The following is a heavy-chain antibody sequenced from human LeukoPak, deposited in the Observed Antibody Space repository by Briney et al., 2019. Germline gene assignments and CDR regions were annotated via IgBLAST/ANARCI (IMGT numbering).Heavy chain of an antibody. CDR1: GYTFTSYG. CDR3: ASLRAKGLKYHYGMDV. Sequence: GASVNVSCKASGYTFTSYGISWVRQAPGQGLEWMGRIIPIVGMANYAQRFHGRVTITADRSASTAYMELSSLRSEDTAVYYCASLRAKGLKYHYGMDVWGQGTTVTVSS. V-gene: IGHV1-69*04. J-gene: IGHJ6*02. D-gene: IGHD4/OR15-4a*01. CDR2: IIPIVGMA.